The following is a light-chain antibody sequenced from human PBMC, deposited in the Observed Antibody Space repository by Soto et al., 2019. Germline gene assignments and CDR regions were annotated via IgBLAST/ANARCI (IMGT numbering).Light chain of an antibody. CDR3: QQYNSYWT. J-gene: IGKJ1*01. CDR2: DAS. Sequence: DIQMPQSPSTLSSSVGARVTITCRASQSISSWLARYQQKPGKAPKLLIYDASSLESGVPSRFSGIGSGTEFTLPISSLQPEEFATDYCQQYNSYWTFCQGTKVDI. V-gene: IGKV1-5*01. CDR1: QSISSW.